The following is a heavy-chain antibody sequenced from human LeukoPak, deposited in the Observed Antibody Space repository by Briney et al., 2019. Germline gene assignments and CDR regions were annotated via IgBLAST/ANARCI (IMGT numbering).Heavy chain of an antibody. CDR2: IGGRVVNT. D-gene: IGHD3-22*01. J-gene: IGHJ4*02. CDR1: GFTFSNYW. CDR3: AKGFGSTGYVFDY. Sequence: GGSLRLSCAASGFTFSNYWIDWVRQAPGKGLEWVSTIGGRVVNTYYAESVKGRLTISRDNSKNTLYLQINSLRADDTAVYYCAKGFGSTGYVFDYWGQGALVTVSS. V-gene: IGHV3-23*01.